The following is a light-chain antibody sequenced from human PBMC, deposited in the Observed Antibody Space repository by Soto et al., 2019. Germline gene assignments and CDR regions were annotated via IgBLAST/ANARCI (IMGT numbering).Light chain of an antibody. Sequence: QSVLTQPASVSGSPGQSITISCTGTSNNVGAYDYVSWYQQHPGKAPKLLIYDVTNRPSEVSDRFSGSKSGSTASLTISGLQADDEGDYYCSSYTRSIAVVFGGGTKLTVL. CDR2: DVT. V-gene: IGLV2-14*03. CDR3: SSYTRSIAVV. CDR1: SNNVGAYDY. J-gene: IGLJ2*01.